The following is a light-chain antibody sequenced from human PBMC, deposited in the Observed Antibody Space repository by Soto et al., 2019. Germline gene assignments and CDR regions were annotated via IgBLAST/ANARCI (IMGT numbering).Light chain of an antibody. Sequence: SVLTQPPSASGTPGQRVSISCSGGSSNIGTNTVNWYQHLPGTAPKLLIFSNDERPSGVPDRFSGSKSGTSASLAISGLQSDDEADYYCATWDDSLNGVVFGGGTQLTVL. CDR1: SSNIGTNT. CDR3: ATWDDSLNGVV. CDR2: SND. V-gene: IGLV1-44*01. J-gene: IGLJ2*01.